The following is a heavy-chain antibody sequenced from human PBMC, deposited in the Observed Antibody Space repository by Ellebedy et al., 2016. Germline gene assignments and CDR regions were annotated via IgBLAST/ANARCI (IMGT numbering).Heavy chain of an antibody. CDR1: GASISSSSYT. J-gene: IGHJ4*02. Sequence: GSLRLXXTVSGASISSSSYTWGWIRQPPGKGLEWIASISDRGTTYYNPSLKSRATISLDTSKNQFSLRVISVTAADTAFYYCARQPVRAKIIYYFDSWGQGTLVTVS. D-gene: IGHD3-10*01. CDR2: ISDRGTT. V-gene: IGHV4-39*01. CDR3: ARQPVRAKIIYYFDS.